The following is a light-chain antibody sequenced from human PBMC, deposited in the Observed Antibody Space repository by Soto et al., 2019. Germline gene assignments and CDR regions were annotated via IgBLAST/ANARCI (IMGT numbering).Light chain of an antibody. V-gene: IGKV1-33*01. CDR2: DAS. CDR1: QDISNY. Sequence: DIQMTQSPSSLSAPVGDRVTITCQASQDISNYLNWYQQKPGKAPKLLIYDASNLETGVPSRFSGSGSGTDFTFTISSLQPEDIATYYCQQGLTFGGGTKVEIK. CDR3: QQGLT. J-gene: IGKJ4*01.